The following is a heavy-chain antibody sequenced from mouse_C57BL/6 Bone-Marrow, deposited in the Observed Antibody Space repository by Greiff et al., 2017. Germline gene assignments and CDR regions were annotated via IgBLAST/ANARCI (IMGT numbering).Heavy chain of an antibody. J-gene: IGHJ1*03. V-gene: IGHV5-15*01. Sequence: EVKLVESGGGLVQPGGSLKLSCAASGFTFSDYGMAWVRQAPRKGPEWVAFISNLAYSIYYADTVTGRFTISRENAKNTLDLEMSSLRSADTAMYYCARRAYGSIWYFDVWGTGTTVTVSS. CDR2: ISNLAYSI. CDR3: ARRAYGSIWYFDV. CDR1: GFTFSDYG. D-gene: IGHD1-1*01.